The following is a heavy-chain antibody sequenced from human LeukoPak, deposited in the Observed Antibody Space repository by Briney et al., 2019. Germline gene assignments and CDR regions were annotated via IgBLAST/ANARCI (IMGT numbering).Heavy chain of an antibody. V-gene: IGHV3-23*01. Sequence: PGGSLRLSCAASGFTFSSYAMSWVRQAPGKGLEWVSAISGSGGSTYYADSVKGRFTISRDNSKNTLYLQMNSLRAEDTAVYYCAKDALVYYDILTGYCFDYWGQGTLVTVSS. D-gene: IGHD3-9*01. J-gene: IGHJ4*02. CDR3: AKDALVYYDILTGYCFDY. CDR1: GFTFSSYA. CDR2: ISGSGGST.